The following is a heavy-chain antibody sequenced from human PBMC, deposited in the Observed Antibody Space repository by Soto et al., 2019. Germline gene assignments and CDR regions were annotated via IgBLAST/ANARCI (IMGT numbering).Heavy chain of an antibody. V-gene: IGHV3-23*01. CDR2: ISGNGGGT. CDR3: AKDIYYYYMDV. CDR1: GVTFSSYA. Sequence: PGGSLRLSCAASGVTFSSYAMNWVRQAPGKGLEWVSGISGNGGGTDLADSVKGRFTISRDNSKNTLYLQMNSLRAEDTAVYYCAKDIYYYYMDVWGKGTTVTVSS. J-gene: IGHJ6*03.